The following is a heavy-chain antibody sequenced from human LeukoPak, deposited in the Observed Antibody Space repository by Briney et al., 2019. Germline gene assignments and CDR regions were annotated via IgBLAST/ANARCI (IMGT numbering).Heavy chain of an antibody. Sequence: GGSLRLSCAASGFTFSSYAMSWVRQAPGRGLEWVSAISGSGGSTYYADSVKGRFTISRDNSKNTLYLQMNSLRAEDTAVYCCAKDQWYSSSWDYGMDVWGQGTTVTVSS. CDR2: ISGSGGST. CDR3: AKDQWYSSSWDYGMDV. D-gene: IGHD6-13*01. J-gene: IGHJ6*02. V-gene: IGHV3-23*01. CDR1: GFTFSSYA.